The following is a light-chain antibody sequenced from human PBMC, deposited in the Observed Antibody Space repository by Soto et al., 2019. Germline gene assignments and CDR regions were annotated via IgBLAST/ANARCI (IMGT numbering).Light chain of an antibody. CDR1: QSVSSN. J-gene: IGKJ1*01. CDR3: HEYGAPTGWT. V-gene: IGKV3-20*01. Sequence: RSWPASQSVSSNLAWYQQKPGQAPRLLIYGASTRATGIPDRFGGSASGRDFTLSICGLGTQAYAVYYCHEYGAPTGWTCGQGTKLDIK. CDR2: GAS.